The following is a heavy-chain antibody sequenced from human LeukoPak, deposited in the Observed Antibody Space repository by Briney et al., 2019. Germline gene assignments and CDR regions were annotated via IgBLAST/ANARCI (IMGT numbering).Heavy chain of an antibody. V-gene: IGHV1-69*05. CDR3: ARGIAAMSIFDY. J-gene: IGHJ4*02. Sequence: SVKVSCKASGGTFSSYAISWVRQAPGQGLEWMGGIIPIFGTANYAQKFQGRVTITTDESTSTAYMELSSLRSEDTAVYYCARGIAAMSIFDYWGQGTLVTVSS. CDR1: GGTFSSYA. CDR2: IIPIFGTA. D-gene: IGHD5-18*01.